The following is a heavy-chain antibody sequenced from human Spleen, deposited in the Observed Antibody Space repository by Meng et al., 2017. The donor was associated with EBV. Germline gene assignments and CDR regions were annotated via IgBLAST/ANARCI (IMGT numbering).Heavy chain of an antibody. CDR2: INPNSGDT. J-gene: IGHJ4*02. Sequence: QVGLWKSGAKVKKPGAAGKVSCKASGYTFTDYYMHWVRQAPGQGLEWMGRINPNSGDTDYAQKFQGRVTMTRDTSISTAYMELSRLRSDDTALYYCARDEMTTGFDYWGQGSLVTVSS. V-gene: IGHV1-2*06. D-gene: IGHD4-17*01. CDR1: GYTFTDYY. CDR3: ARDEMTTGFDY.